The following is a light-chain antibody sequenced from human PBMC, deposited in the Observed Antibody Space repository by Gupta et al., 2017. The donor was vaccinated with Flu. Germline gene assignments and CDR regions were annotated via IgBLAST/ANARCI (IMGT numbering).Light chain of an antibody. CDR2: GAS. Sequence: ERLMTQSPASLSVSPGERATLSCRASKSVSSNLAWYQQKPGQAPRLLIFGASTRAKGIPARFSGSGYGTESTLTISSRQSEEFAVYYCQQYDNCPFTFGHGTKVDIK. V-gene: IGKV3-15*01. J-gene: IGKJ3*01. CDR1: KSVSSN. CDR3: QQYDNCPFT.